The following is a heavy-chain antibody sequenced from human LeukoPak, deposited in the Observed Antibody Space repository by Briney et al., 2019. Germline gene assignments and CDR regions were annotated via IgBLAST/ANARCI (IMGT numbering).Heavy chain of an antibody. V-gene: IGHV3-7*01. CDR2: INQDGSVT. CDR3: ARDAGWGRFDY. J-gene: IGHJ4*02. CDR1: GLIFSGHW. Sequence: TGGSLRLYCADSGLIFSGHWVTWVRQAPGKGLEWVANINQDGSVTWYVDSVKGRFTLSRDNARKSVYLQMNSLRADDTAVYFCARDAGWGRFDYWGQGTLLTVSS. D-gene: IGHD1-26*01.